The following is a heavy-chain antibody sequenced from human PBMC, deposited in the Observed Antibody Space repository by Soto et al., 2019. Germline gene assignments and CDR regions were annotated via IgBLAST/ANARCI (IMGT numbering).Heavy chain of an antibody. Sequence: QVQLQQWGAGLLKPSETLSLTCAVYGGSFSSYYWNWIRQPPGKGLEWIGEVTQSGTIKYNPSLKSRVTMSVDTSKNQFSLRLISVTAADTAVYYCSRSYSGPFDPWGQGTLVTVS. J-gene: IGHJ5*02. CDR2: VTQSGTI. D-gene: IGHD6-13*01. V-gene: IGHV4-34*01. CDR3: SRSYSGPFDP. CDR1: GGSFSSYY.